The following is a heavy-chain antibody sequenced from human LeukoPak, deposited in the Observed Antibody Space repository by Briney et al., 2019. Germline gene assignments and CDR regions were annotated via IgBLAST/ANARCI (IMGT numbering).Heavy chain of an antibody. Sequence: SETLSLTCAVYGGSFSGYYWSWIRQPPGKGLEWIGEINHSGSTNYNPSLKSQVTISVDTSKNQFSLKLSSVTAADTAVYYCATFMAARSRWFDPWGQGTLVTVSS. CDR3: ATFMAARSRWFDP. J-gene: IGHJ5*02. CDR1: GGSFSGYY. V-gene: IGHV4-34*01. D-gene: IGHD6-6*01. CDR2: INHSGST.